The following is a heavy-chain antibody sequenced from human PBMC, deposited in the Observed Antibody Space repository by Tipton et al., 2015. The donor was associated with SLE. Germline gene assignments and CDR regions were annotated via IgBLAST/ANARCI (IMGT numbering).Heavy chain of an antibody. V-gene: IGHV3-48*01. J-gene: IGHJ4*02. Sequence: SLRLSCSASGFTLSAYNMNWVRQAPGKGLEWVSYISSSSTTIYYADSVRGRFTVSRDNAKDSLYPQMNNLGAEDTAVYYCSRAGAVRPPDYWGQGTLVTVSS. CDR2: ISSSSTTI. D-gene: IGHD6-6*01. CDR1: GFTLSAYN. CDR3: SRAGAVRPPDY.